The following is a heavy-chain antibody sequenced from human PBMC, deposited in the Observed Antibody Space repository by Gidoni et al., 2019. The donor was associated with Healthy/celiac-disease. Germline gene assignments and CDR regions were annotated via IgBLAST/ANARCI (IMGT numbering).Heavy chain of an antibody. Sequence: EVQLAASGGGLVQPGEFLKLSSAASGFTFSGAAMHWVRQASGKGLEWVGRIRSKANNYATEYVASVKGRFTISRDDSKNTAYLQMSSLKTDDTAVYYCTSRDYWGQGTLVTVSS. J-gene: IGHJ4*02. V-gene: IGHV3-73*02. CDR3: TSRDY. CDR2: IRSKANNYAT. CDR1: GFTFSGAA.